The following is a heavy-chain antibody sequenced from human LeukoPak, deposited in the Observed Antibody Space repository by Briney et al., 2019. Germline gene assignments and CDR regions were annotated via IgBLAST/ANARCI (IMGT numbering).Heavy chain of an antibody. D-gene: IGHD3-22*01. Sequence: GASVKVSCKASGYTFTSDDINWVRQAPGQGLEWMGWMNPNNGNTGYAQKFQGRVTITRNTSISTAYMELSSLRSEDTAVYYRAREVYYDSSGYYNWGQGTLVTVSS. CDR2: MNPNNGNT. CDR1: GYTFTSDD. J-gene: IGHJ4*02. V-gene: IGHV1-8*03. CDR3: AREVYYDSSGYYN.